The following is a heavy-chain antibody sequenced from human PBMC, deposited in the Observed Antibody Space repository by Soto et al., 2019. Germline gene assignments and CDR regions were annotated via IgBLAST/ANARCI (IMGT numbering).Heavy chain of an antibody. V-gene: IGHV3-72*01. J-gene: IGHJ4*02. CDR2: IRNRANSHTT. CDR1: GFTFSDHY. Sequence: EVQLVESGGGLVQPGGSLRLSCAASGFTFSDHYMDWVRQSPGKGLEWVGRIRNRANSHTTVYAASVKGRFTISRDDSKNSVFLERNSLKTEDTAVYYCATVERIVGGTWDYWGQGTLVTVSS. D-gene: IGHD1-26*01. CDR3: ATVERIVGGTWDY.